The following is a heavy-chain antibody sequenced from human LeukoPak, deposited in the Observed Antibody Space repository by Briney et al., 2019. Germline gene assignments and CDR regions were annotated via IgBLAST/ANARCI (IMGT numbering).Heavy chain of an antibody. CDR3: ARGYPTTIFGVVIAYYFDY. D-gene: IGHD3-3*01. CDR1: GGSFSGYY. V-gene: IGHV4-34*01. Sequence: SETLSLTCAVCGGSFSGYYWSWIRQPPGKGLEWIGEINHSGSTNYNPSLKSRVTISVDTSKNQFSLKLSSVTAADTAVYYCARGYPTTIFGVVIAYYFDYWGQGTLVTVSS. CDR2: INHSGST. J-gene: IGHJ4*02.